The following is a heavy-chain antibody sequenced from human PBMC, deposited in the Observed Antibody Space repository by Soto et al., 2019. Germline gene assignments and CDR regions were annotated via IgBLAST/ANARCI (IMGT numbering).Heavy chain of an antibody. CDR2: IYTSGTT. D-gene: IGHD3-10*01. J-gene: IGHJ3*02. V-gene: IGHV3-53*01. CDR1: GLTVSDKY. CDR3: ARDGFGRYDDSGSEAFDI. Sequence: EVQLVESGGGLIQPGGSLRLSCAASGLTVSDKYMNWVRQAPGKGLEWVSVIYTSGTTYYADSVKGRFTISRDNFKNTLYLQMNSLRAEDTAMYYCARDGFGRYDDSGSEAFDIWGQGTMVTVSS.